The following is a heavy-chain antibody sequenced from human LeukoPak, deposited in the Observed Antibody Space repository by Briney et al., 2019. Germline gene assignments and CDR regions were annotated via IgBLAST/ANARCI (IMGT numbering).Heavy chain of an antibody. CDR2: ISGSGGST. D-gene: IGHD3-10*01. CDR3: AKRSLYGSGSSLYYFDY. V-gene: IGHV3-23*01. CDR1: GFTFSSYA. Sequence: PGGPLRLSCAASGFTFSSYAMSWVRQAPGKGLEWVSAISGSGGSTYYADSVKGRFTISRDNSKNTLYLQMNSLRAEDTAVYYCAKRSLYGSGSSLYYFDYWGQGTLVTVSS. J-gene: IGHJ4*02.